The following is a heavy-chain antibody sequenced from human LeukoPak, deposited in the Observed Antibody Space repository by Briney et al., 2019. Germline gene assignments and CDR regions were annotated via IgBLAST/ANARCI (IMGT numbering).Heavy chain of an antibody. J-gene: IGHJ4*02. Sequence: PGGSLRLSCAASGFTFNSYAMSWVRQAPGKGLEWVSGFSGSGGSTYYADSVKGRFTISRDTSKNTLYLQVNSLRAEDTAVYYCARGIAYSRSPQGLIDHWGQGTLVTVSS. CDR1: GFTFNSYA. D-gene: IGHD1-26*01. CDR2: FSGSGGST. CDR3: ARGIAYSRSPQGLIDH. V-gene: IGHV3-23*01.